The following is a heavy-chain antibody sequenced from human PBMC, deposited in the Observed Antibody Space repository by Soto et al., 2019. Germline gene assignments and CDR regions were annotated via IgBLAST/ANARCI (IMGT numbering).Heavy chain of an antibody. V-gene: IGHV1-69*01. D-gene: IGHD3-10*01. CDR3: GIPYSPGLWFGELLSYGMDV. CDR1: GGTFSSYA. J-gene: IGHJ6*02. Sequence: QVQLVQSGAEVKKPGSSVKVSCKASGGTFSSYAISWVRQAPGQGLEWMGGIIPIFGTANYAQKFQGRVTITADESTSTAYMELSSLISEDMPVYYCGIPYSPGLWFGELLSYGMDVWGQGTTVTVSS. CDR2: IIPIFGTA.